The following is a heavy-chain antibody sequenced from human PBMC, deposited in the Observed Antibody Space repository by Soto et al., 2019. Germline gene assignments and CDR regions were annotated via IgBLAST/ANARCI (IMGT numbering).Heavy chain of an antibody. V-gene: IGHV4-34*02. CDR2: IHPSGDT. Sequence: QVQLQQWGAGLLKPSETLSLTCAVDSGSFSTYYCSWTRQPPGKGLEWIGEIHPSGDTDYNPSLSNRVTISLDTSKNQFSLKLTSVTAADTAVYFCSRGRDPHQGCRTGGHGTLVTGSS. CDR3: SRGRDPHQGCRT. CDR1: SGSFSTYY. J-gene: IGHJ4*01.